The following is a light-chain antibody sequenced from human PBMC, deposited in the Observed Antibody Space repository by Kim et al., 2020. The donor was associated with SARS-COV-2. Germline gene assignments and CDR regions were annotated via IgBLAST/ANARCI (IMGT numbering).Light chain of an antibody. CDR2: AAS. Sequence: DIQMTQSPSSLSASVGDRVTITCRASQSISTYLNWYQQRPGKAPKLLIYAASTLQNEIPSRFRGSGSGTDSTLTIGNLQPDDFSTYYCQQTYSSPYTFGQGTKLEI. V-gene: IGKV1-39*01. CDR3: QQTYSSPYT. J-gene: IGKJ2*01. CDR1: QSISTY.